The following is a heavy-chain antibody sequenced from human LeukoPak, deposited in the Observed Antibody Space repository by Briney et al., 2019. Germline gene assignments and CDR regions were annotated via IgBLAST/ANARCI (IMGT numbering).Heavy chain of an antibody. Sequence: ASVKVSCKASGYTFTGYYMHWVRQAPGQGLEWMGWINPNSGATNYAQKFQGRVTMTRDTSITTAYMELSRLTSDDTAVYYCASPQVGATFLPDYWGQGTLVTVSS. J-gene: IGHJ4*02. CDR1: GYTFTGYY. CDR2: INPNSGAT. V-gene: IGHV1-2*02. D-gene: IGHD1-26*01. CDR3: ASPQVGATFLPDY.